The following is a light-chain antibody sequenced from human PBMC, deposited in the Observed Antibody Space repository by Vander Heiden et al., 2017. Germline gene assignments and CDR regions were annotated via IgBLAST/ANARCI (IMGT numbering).Light chain of an antibody. CDR1: SSDVGGYNY. V-gene: IGLV2-14*03. CDR3: SSYTGSTTPLV. CDR2: DGS. J-gene: IGLJ1*01. Sequence: SALTQPASVSGSPGQSITISCPGTSSDVGGYNYVSWYQQHPGKAPQLMIYDGSNRPSGISNRFSGSKSANTASLTISGLQAEDEADYYCSSYTGSTTPLVFGTGTKVTVL.